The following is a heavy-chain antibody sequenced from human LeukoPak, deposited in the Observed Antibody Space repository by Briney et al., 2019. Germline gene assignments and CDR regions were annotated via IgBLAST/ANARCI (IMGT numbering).Heavy chain of an antibody. Sequence: ASVKVSCKASGYTFTGYYMHWVRQVPGQGPEWMGGIFPISGTTNYAQKFQVRVTFTADRSTSTAYMELSSLRSEDTAVYYCARDVGYSNHVGAFDIWGQGTMVTVSS. CDR1: GYTFTGYY. V-gene: IGHV1-69*06. CDR2: IFPISGTT. CDR3: ARDVGYSNHVGAFDI. D-gene: IGHD4-11*01. J-gene: IGHJ3*02.